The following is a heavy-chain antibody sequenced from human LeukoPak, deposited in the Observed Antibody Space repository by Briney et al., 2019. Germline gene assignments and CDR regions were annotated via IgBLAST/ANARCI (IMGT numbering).Heavy chain of an antibody. CDR3: AKHSSGWYGYYYGMDV. CDR2: ISSSDTYI. V-gene: IGHV3-21*04. J-gene: IGHJ6*02. D-gene: IGHD6-19*01. CDR1: GFTFSSYN. Sequence: GGSLRLSCAASGFTFSSYNMNWVRQAPGKGLEWVSSISSSDTYIHYADSVKGRFTISRDNSKNTLYLQMNSLRAEDTAVYYCAKHSSGWYGYYYGMDVWGQGTTVTVSS.